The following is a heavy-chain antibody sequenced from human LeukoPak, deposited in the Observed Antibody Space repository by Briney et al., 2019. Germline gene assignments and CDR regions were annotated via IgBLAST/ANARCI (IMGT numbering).Heavy chain of an antibody. CDR1: GFTFSSNA. V-gene: IGHV3-23*01. D-gene: IGHD6-19*01. CDR2: ISGSGGST. J-gene: IGHJ4*02. CDR3: AKDRTSLGGLVPGSFDY. Sequence: GGSLRLSCAASGFTFSSNAMSWVRQAPGKGLEWVSAISGSGGSTYYADSVKGRFTISRDNSKNTLYLQMNSLRAEDTAVYYCAKDRTSLGGLVPGSFDYWGQGTLVTVSS.